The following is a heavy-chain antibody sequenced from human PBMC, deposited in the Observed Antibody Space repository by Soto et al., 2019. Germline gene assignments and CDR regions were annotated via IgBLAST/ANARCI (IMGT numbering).Heavy chain of an antibody. Sequence: PSETLSLTCTVSGGSISSYYWSWIRQPPGKGLEWIGYIYYSGSTNYNPSLKSRVTISVDTSKNQFSLKLSSVTAADTAVYYCARLRNYGDYVAYWGQGTLVTVSS. V-gene: IGHV4-59*08. D-gene: IGHD4-17*01. CDR2: IYYSGST. CDR3: ARLRNYGDYVAY. CDR1: GGSISSYY. J-gene: IGHJ4*02.